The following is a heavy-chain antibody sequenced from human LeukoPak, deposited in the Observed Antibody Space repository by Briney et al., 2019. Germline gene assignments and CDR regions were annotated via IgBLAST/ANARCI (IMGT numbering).Heavy chain of an antibody. Sequence: GGSLRLSCAASGFSLSNYGMHWVRKAPGKGLEWVAVISYDESDKYYADSVKGRFTISRDNSKNTLYLQMNSLRPEDTAVYYCAKGVVAATNAAYYGMDVWGQGTTVTVSS. CDR3: AKGVVAATNAAYYGMDV. CDR1: GFSLSNYG. D-gene: IGHD2-15*01. CDR2: ISYDESDK. J-gene: IGHJ6*02. V-gene: IGHV3-30*18.